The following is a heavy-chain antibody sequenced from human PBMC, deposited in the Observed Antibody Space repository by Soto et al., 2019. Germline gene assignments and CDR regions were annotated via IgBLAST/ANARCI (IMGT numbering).Heavy chain of an antibody. CDR2: INHSGST. J-gene: IGHJ6*02. CDR1: GGSFSGYY. V-gene: IGHV4-34*01. D-gene: IGHD3-22*01. Sequence: SETLSLTCAVYGGSFSGYYWSWIRQPPGKGLEWIGEINHSGSTNYNPSLKSRVTISVDTSKNQFSLKLSSVTAADTAVYYCARTTMIVVVTDYYGMDVWGQGTTVTVSS. CDR3: ARTTMIVVVTDYYGMDV.